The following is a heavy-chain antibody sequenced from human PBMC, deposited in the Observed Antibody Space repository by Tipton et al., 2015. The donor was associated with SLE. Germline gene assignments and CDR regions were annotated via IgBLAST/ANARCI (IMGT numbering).Heavy chain of an antibody. CDR1: GYSFTSYW. CDR2: IFPGYSDT. J-gene: IGHJ5*02. V-gene: IGHV5-51*01. Sequence: VQLVQSGAEVKKPGESLKFSCKASGYSFTSYWIGWARQMPGKGPEWLGIIFPGYSDTSYNPSFQGHVTISADKSLNTASLEWSSLKASDTAVYYCARHLGPACTTYDHWGQGTLVTVSS. CDR3: ARHLGPACTTYDH. D-gene: IGHD2/OR15-2a*01.